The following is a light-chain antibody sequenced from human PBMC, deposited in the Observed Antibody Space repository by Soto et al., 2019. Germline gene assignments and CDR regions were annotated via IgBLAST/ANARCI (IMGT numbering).Light chain of an antibody. J-gene: IGKJ4*01. Sequence: DIELTQSPSTLSASLGDRVTISCRASQTISSWLAWYQRTPGQAPKLLIYKASTLESGIPYRFSGSGSGTEFTLTISSLQPEDFAAYFCQQYDSYSVAFGGGTKVDIK. V-gene: IGKV1-5*03. CDR3: QQYDSYSVA. CDR1: QTISSW. CDR2: KAS.